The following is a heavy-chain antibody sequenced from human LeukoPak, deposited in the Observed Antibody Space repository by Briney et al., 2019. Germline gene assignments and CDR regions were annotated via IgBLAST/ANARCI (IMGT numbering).Heavy chain of an antibody. V-gene: IGHV3-53*01. CDR1: GFTVSSNY. D-gene: IGHD2-15*01. CDR2: IYSGGST. Sequence: GGSLRLSCAASGFTVSSNYMSWVRQAPGKGLEWASVIYSGGSTYYADSVKGRFTISRDNSKNTLYLQMNSLRAEDTAVYYCARGGYCSGGSCYPFDYWGQGTLVTVSS. CDR3: ARGGYCSGGSCYPFDY. J-gene: IGHJ4*02.